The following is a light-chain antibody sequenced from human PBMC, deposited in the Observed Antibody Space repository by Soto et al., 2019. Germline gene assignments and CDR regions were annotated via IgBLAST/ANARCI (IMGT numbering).Light chain of an antibody. CDR1: QSISSW. CDR3: QQYNSYPPT. Sequence: DIQMTQSPSTLSASVGDRVTITCRASQSISSWLAWYQQKPGKAPKLLIYKASSLESGVQSRFSGSGSGTDFTLTISSLHLDAFETYYSQQYNSYPPTFGRGTKLEI. V-gene: IGKV1-5*03. CDR2: KAS. J-gene: IGKJ2*01.